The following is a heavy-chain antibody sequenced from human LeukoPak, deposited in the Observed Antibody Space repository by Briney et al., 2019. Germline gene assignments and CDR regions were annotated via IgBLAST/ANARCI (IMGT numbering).Heavy chain of an antibody. CDR1: GFTFSSYG. CDR3: AREEVVGATLYYFDY. D-gene: IGHD1-26*01. Sequence: GRSLRLSCAASGFTFSSYGMHWVRQAPGKGLEWVAVIWYDGSNKYYAGSVKGRFTISRDNSKNTLYLQMNSLRAEDTAVYYCAREEVVGATLYYFDYWGQGTLVTVSS. J-gene: IGHJ4*02. CDR2: IWYDGSNK. V-gene: IGHV3-33*01.